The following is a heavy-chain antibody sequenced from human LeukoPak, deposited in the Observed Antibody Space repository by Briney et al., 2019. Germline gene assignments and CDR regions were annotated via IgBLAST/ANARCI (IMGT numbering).Heavy chain of an antibody. Sequence: WASVKVSCKASGYTFTSYDINWVRQATGQGLEWMGWMNPNSGNTGYAQKFQGRVTITRNTSISTAYMELSSLRSEDTAVYYCARAPPRKGSRVAATYYYDYWGQGTLVTVSS. D-gene: IGHD6-19*01. CDR2: MNPNSGNT. J-gene: IGHJ4*02. CDR1: GYTFTSYD. V-gene: IGHV1-8*03. CDR3: ARAPPRKGSRVAATYYYDY.